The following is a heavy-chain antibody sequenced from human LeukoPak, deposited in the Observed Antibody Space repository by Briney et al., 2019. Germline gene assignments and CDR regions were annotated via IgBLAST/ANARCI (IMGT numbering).Heavy chain of an antibody. Sequence: SETLSLTCTVSGGSISSGGYYWSWIRQPPGKGVEWIGDIYHSGSTYYNPSLKSRVTISVDRSKNQFSLKISSVTAADTAVYYCARRPKDGYDSSGLNWFDPWGQGTLVTVSS. CDR2: IYHSGST. J-gene: IGHJ5*02. CDR3: ARRPKDGYDSSGLNWFDP. CDR1: GGSISSGGYY. D-gene: IGHD3-22*01. V-gene: IGHV4-30-2*01.